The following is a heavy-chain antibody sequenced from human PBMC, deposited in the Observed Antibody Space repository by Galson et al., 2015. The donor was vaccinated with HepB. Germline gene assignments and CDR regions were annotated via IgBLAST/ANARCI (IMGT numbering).Heavy chain of an antibody. CDR1: GFTFSRYA. CDR3: ARVYYDSSGYCCGYFDY. Sequence: SLRLSCAASGFTFSRYAMHWVRQAPGKGLEWVAVISYDGRNKYYADSVRGRFTISRDNSKNTLYLQMNSLRPEDTAEYYCARVYYDSSGYCCGYFDYWGQGTQVTVSS. CDR2: ISYDGRNK. V-gene: IGHV3-30*04. J-gene: IGHJ4*02. D-gene: IGHD3-22*01.